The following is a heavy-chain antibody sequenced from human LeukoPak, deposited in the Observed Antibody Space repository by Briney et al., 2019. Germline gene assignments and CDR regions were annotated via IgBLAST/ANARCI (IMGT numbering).Heavy chain of an antibody. CDR2: INSDGSST. D-gene: IGHD3-22*01. J-gene: IGHJ4*02. CDR1: GFTFSSYW. CDR3: AKGEYYYDSSGYPYPYYFDY. Sequence: GGSLRLSCAASGFTFSSYWMHWVRQAPGKGLVWVSRINSDGSSTNYADSVKGRFTISRDNSKNTLYLQMNSLRAEDTAVYYCAKGEYYYDSSGYPYPYYFDYWGQGTLVTVSS. V-gene: IGHV3-74*01.